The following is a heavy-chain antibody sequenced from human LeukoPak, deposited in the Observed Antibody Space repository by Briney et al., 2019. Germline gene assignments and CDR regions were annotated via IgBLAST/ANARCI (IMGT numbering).Heavy chain of an antibody. Sequence: PGGSLRLSCAASGFTFSSYSMNCVRQAPGKGLEWVSSISSSSSYIYYADSVKGRFTISRDNAKISLYLQMNSLRAEDTAVYYCARVDSSGYYYGGVDYFDYWGQGTLVTVSS. CDR2: ISSSSSYI. D-gene: IGHD3-22*01. J-gene: IGHJ4*02. CDR1: GFTFSSYS. CDR3: ARVDSSGYYYGGVDYFDY. V-gene: IGHV3-21*01.